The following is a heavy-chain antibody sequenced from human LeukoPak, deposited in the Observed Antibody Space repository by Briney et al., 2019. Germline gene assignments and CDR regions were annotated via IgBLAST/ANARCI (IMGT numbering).Heavy chain of an antibody. J-gene: IGHJ4*02. CDR2: IYYSGST. CDR1: GGSISSSSYY. V-gene: IGHV4-39*07. D-gene: IGHD3-22*01. Sequence: PSETLSLTCTVSGGSISSSSYYWGWIRQPPGKGLEWIGSIYYSGSTYYNPSLKSRVTISVDTSKNQFSLKLSSVTAADTAVYYCARGVVVITVVFDYWGQGTLVTVSS. CDR3: ARGVVVITVVFDY.